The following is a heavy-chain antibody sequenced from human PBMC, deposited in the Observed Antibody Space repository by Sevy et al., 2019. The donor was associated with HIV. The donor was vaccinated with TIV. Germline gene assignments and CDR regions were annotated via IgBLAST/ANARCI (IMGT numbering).Heavy chain of an antibody. D-gene: IGHD6-13*01. CDR2: ISYDGSNK. CDR1: GFTFSSYA. J-gene: IGHJ3*02. CDR3: ARDGSAGYDAFDI. V-gene: IGHV3-30-3*01. Sequence: GGSLRLSCAASGFTFSSYAMHWVRQAPGKGLEWVAVISYDGSNKYYADSVKGRFTISRDNSKNTLYLQMNSLRAEDTAVYYCARDGSAGYDAFDIWGQGTMVTVSS.